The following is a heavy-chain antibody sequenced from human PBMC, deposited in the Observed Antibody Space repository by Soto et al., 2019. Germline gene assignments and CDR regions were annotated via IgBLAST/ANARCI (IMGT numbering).Heavy chain of an antibody. CDR2: ISYDGSNK. Sequence: GGSLRLSCAASGFTFSSYGMHWVRQAPGKGLEWVAVISYDGSNKYYADSVKGRFTISRDNSKNTLYLQMNSLRAEDTAVYYCAKDPTLYSNYGVYWGQGTLVTVSS. CDR1: GFTFSSYG. CDR3: AKDPTLYSNYGVY. D-gene: IGHD4-4*01. V-gene: IGHV3-30*18. J-gene: IGHJ4*02.